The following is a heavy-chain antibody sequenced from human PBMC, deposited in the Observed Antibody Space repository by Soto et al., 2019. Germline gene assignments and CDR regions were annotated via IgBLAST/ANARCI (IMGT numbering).Heavy chain of an antibody. CDR3: ARDVAMPTGLGLGY. CDR1: GFAFTNYG. D-gene: IGHD4-4*01. Sequence: GGSLRLSCAPSGFAFTNYGFHWVRQAPGKGLEWVAHISNDGTKKFYADSVKGRFTISRDNSETTVYLHLTSLRPDDTALFYCARDVAMPTGLGLGYWGQGTLVTVSS. CDR2: ISNDGTKK. J-gene: IGHJ4*02. V-gene: IGHV3-30*03.